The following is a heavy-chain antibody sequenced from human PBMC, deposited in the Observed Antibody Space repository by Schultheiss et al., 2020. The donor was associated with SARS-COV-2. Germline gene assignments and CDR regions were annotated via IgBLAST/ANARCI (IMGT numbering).Heavy chain of an antibody. D-gene: IGHD3-9*01. J-gene: IGHJ5*02. CDR2: VSYSGRT. Sequence: SETLSLTCTVSGGSISSYYWGWIRQPPGQGREWIGSVSYSGRTYQNPSLKGRVTTSIDTSKNQFTLRLSSVTAADTAVYYCAIQGISRYFETSDPWGQGTLVTVSS. CDR3: AIQGISRYFETSDP. CDR1: GGSISSYY. V-gene: IGHV4-39*01.